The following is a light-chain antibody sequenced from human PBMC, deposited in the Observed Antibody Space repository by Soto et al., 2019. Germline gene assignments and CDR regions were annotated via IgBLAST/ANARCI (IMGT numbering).Light chain of an antibody. Sequence: AIQMTQSPSSLSASVGDRVTITCRASQGIRNDLGWYQQKPGKAPKLLIYKASTLESGVPSRFSGSGSGTEFTLTISSLQADDFATYYCQQYNDLSTFGGGTKVDIK. J-gene: IGKJ4*01. V-gene: IGKV1-6*01. CDR3: QQYNDLST. CDR1: QGIRND. CDR2: KAS.